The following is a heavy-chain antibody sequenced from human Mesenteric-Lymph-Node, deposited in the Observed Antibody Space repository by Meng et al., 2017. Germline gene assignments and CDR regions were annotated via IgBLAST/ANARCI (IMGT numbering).Heavy chain of an antibody. CDR2: IYHSGST. Sequence: SETLSLTCAVSGYSISSGYYWGWIRQPPGKGLEWIGSIYHSGSTYYNPSLKSRVTISVDTSKNQFSLKLSSVTAADTAVYYCARGWGWTGPQYWGQGTLVTVSS. J-gene: IGHJ4*02. D-gene: IGHD3/OR15-3a*01. CDR3: ARGWGWTGPQY. V-gene: IGHV4-38-2*01. CDR1: GYSISSGYY.